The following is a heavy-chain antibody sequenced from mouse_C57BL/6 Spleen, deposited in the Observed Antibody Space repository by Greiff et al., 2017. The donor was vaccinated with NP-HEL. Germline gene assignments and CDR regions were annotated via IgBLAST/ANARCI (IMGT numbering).Heavy chain of an antibody. Sequence: VQLQQSGAELARPGASVKLSCKASGYTFTSYGISWVKQRTGQGLEWIGEIYPRSGNTYYNAKFKGKATLTADKSSSTAYMELRSLTSEDSAVYFCARDSNEGWFAYWGQGTLVTVSA. CDR1: GYTFTSYG. D-gene: IGHD2-5*01. J-gene: IGHJ3*01. CDR3: ARDSNEGWFAY. CDR2: IYPRSGNT. V-gene: IGHV1-81*01.